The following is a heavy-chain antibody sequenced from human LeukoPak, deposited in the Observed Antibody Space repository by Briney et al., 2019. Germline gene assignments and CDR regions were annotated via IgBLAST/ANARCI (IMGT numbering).Heavy chain of an antibody. D-gene: IGHD6-13*01. J-gene: IGHJ5*02. Sequence: SETLSLTCTVSGGSISSYYWSWIRQPPGKGLEWIGYIYYSGSTNYNPSLKSRVTISVDTSKNQFSLKLSSVTAADTAVYYCARGGVYSSSLHWFDPWGQGTLVTVSS. CDR3: ARGGVYSSSLHWFDP. V-gene: IGHV4-59*01. CDR1: GGSISSYY. CDR2: IYYSGST.